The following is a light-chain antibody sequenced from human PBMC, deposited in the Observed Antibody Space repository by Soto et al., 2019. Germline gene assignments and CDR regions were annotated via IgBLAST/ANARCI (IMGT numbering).Light chain of an antibody. Sequence: QSVLTQPPSVSGAPGQRVTISCTGSSSNIGAGYDVHWYQQLPGTAPKPLIYGNSNRPSGVPDRFSGSKSGTSASLAIAGLQAEYEADYYCQSYDSSLSGSVFGGGTKLTVL. CDR1: SSNIGAGYD. CDR3: QSYDSSLSGSV. V-gene: IGLV1-40*01. CDR2: GNS. J-gene: IGLJ3*02.